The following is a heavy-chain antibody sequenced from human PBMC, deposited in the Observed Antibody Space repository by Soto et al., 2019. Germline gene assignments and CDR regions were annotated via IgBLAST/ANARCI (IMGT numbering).Heavy chain of an antibody. V-gene: IGHV4-30-4*01. CDR1: GGSISSGDYY. D-gene: IGHD6-6*01. J-gene: IGHJ4*02. Sequence: SETLSLTCTVSGGSISSGDYYWSRLRQPPGKGLEWIGYIYYSGSTYYNPSLKSRVTISVDTSKNQFSLKLSSVTAADTAVYYCAREATIAARLDSWGQGTLVTASS. CDR2: IYYSGST. CDR3: AREATIAARLDS.